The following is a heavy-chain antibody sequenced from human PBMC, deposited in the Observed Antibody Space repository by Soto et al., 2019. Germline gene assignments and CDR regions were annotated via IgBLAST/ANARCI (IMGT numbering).Heavy chain of an antibody. CDR2: ISGSVGST. CDR1: GFTFSSYA. V-gene: IGHV3-23*01. J-gene: IGHJ4*02. D-gene: IGHD6-19*01. Sequence: EVQLLESGGGLVQPGGSLRLSCAASGFTFSSYAMSWVRQAPGKGLEWVSAISGSVGSTYYADSVKGRFTISRDNSKNTLYLQMNSLRAEDTAVYYCAKDTGQWLANFDYWGQGTLVTVSS. CDR3: AKDTGQWLANFDY.